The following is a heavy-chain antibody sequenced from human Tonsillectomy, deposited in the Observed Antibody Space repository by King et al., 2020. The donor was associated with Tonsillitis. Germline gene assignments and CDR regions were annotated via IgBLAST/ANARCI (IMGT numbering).Heavy chain of an antibody. CDR3: ARGSGAPTVTPFDH. Sequence: VQLQESGPGLVKPSETLSLTCTVSGGSISNYYCSWIRQPPGKGLEWIGYIYNSGSTNYNPSLKSRVTISGDTSKNQFSLKLSSVTAADTAVYYCARGSGAPTVTPFDHWRQGPLVTVSS. V-gene: IGHV4-59*01. D-gene: IGHD4-17*01. CDR1: GGSISNYY. J-gene: IGHJ4*02. CDR2: IYNSGST.